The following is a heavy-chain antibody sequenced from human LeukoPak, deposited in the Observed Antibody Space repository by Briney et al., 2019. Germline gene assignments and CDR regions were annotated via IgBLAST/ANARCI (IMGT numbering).Heavy chain of an antibody. CDR1: GFTFSSYA. Sequence: GGSLRLSCAASGFTFSSYAMSWVRQAPGKGLEWVSSISDSGDATYSADSVKGRFTISRDNSKNTLYLQMNSLRAEDTAVYYCAKRDYYYYMDVWGKGTTVTVSS. J-gene: IGHJ6*03. CDR3: AKRDYYYYMDV. V-gene: IGHV3-23*01. CDR2: ISDSGDAT.